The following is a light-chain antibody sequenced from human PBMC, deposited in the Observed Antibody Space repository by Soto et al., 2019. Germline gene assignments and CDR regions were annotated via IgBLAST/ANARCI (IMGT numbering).Light chain of an antibody. Sequence: QSALTQPASVSGSPGQSITISCTGTSSDVGSYNLVSWYQQHPGKAPKLMIYEVNKRPSEVSNRFSGSKSGNTASLTISGLQAEDEADYYCCSYAGSTIYGVFGGGTKLTVL. CDR3: CSYAGSTIYGV. CDR1: SSDVGSYNL. V-gene: IGLV2-23*02. J-gene: IGLJ2*01. CDR2: EVN.